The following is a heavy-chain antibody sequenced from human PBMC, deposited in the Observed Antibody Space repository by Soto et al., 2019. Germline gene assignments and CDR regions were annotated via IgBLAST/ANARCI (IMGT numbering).Heavy chain of an antibody. CDR2: IYWDDAK. Sequence: SGPTLVYPTQTLTLTCTFSGFSLSTSGEGVGWIRQPQGKVQEWLALIYWDDAKLYSPSLKSRLTSTKDTSKDQAVLTITNKDPVDTATYYCAHKQAPLAAGRRDYFDYWGQGTLVTVSS. CDR1: GFSLSTSGEG. D-gene: IGHD6-13*01. CDR3: AHKQAPLAAGRRDYFDY. V-gene: IGHV2-5*02. J-gene: IGHJ4*02.